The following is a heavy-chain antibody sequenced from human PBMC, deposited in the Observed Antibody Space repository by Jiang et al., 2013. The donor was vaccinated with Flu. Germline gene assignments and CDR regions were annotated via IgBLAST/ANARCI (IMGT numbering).Heavy chain of an antibody. Sequence: TLTSYAMHWVRQAPGHRFEWMGWTSAGNGDTKSSQNFQGRVTITRDTSASTVYMELKSLRSEDTAVYYCARAEGYTMDYWGPGTLVTVSS. J-gene: IGHJ4*02. CDR2: TSAGNGDT. CDR1: TLTSYA. V-gene: IGHV1-3*01. CDR3: ARAEGYTMDY. D-gene: IGHD3-16*02.